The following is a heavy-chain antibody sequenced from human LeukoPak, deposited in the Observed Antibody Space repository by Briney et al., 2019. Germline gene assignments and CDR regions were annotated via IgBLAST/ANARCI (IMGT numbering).Heavy chain of an antibody. CDR1: GFTFSSYG. J-gene: IGHJ4*02. CDR2: ISYDGSNK. CDR3: AKDEAIVGATTGFDY. Sequence: GGSLRLSCAASGFTFSSYGMHWVRQAPGKGLEWVAVISYDGSNKYYADSVKGRFTISRDNSKNTLYLQMNSLRAEDTAVYYCAKDEAIVGATTGFDYWGQGTLVTVSS. V-gene: IGHV3-30*18. D-gene: IGHD1-26*01.